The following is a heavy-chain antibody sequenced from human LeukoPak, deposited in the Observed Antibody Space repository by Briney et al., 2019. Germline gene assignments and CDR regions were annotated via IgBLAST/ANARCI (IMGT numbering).Heavy chain of an antibody. CDR3: TDIGAGGDY. V-gene: IGHV3-72*01. CDR1: GFTFSDHW. D-gene: IGHD1-26*01. J-gene: IGHJ4*02. CDR2: IKIKAHGYTT. Sequence: GGSLRLSCAASGFTFSDHWMDWVRQATGKGLEWVARIKIKAHGYTTEYATSVEGRFLISRDDSKNSLSLQMNRLKSEDTAVYYCTDIGAGGDYWGQGTLVTVSS.